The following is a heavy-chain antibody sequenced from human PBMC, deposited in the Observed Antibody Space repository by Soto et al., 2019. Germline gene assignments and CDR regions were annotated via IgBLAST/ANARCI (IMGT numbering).Heavy chain of an antibody. D-gene: IGHD3-3*01. CDR1: GFKFDDYG. CDR2: LSWNSGNI. J-gene: IGHJ3*02. Sequence: EVQLVESGGGLAQPGRSLRLSCAASGFKFDDYGMHWVRHAPGKGLEWVSGLSWNSGNIGYGDSVKGRFTIARDNAKNSLYLQINSLRTGDTALYYCAKDIWGSSMIFGVVRGAFDNWGQGKLVTVSS. V-gene: IGHV3-9*01. CDR3: AKDIWGSSMIFGVVRGAFDN.